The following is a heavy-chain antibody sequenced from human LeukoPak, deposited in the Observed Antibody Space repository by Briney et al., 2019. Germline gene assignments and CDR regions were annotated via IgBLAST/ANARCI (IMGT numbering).Heavy chain of an antibody. J-gene: IGHJ4*02. CDR1: GFTFSSYA. CDR3: ARTDSGWYAQGNDY. CDR2: ISYDGSNK. Sequence: PGGSLRLSCAASGFTFSSYAMHWVRQAPGKGLEWVAVISYDGSNKYYADSVKGRFTISRDNSKNTLYLQMNSLRAEDTAVYYCARTDSGWYAQGNDYWGQGTLVTVSS. D-gene: IGHD6-19*01. V-gene: IGHV3-30-3*01.